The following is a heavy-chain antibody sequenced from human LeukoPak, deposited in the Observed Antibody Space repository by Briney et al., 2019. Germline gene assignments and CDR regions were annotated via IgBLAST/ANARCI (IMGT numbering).Heavy chain of an antibody. J-gene: IGHJ6*02. CDR2: ISGSGGST. Sequence: PGGSLRLSCAASGFTFSSYAMSWVRQAPGKGLEWVSAISGSGGSTYYADSVKGRVTISRDNSKNTLYLQMNSLRAEDTAVYYCATERALATYYYYGMDVWGQGTTVTVSS. D-gene: IGHD2-15*01. CDR3: ATERALATYYYYGMDV. CDR1: GFTFSSYA. V-gene: IGHV3-23*01.